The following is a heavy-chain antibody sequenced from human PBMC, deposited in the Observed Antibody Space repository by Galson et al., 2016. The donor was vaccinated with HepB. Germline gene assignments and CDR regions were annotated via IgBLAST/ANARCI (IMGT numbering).Heavy chain of an antibody. CDR3: ARGAYSGHGLAY. J-gene: IGHJ4*02. D-gene: IGHD5-12*01. CDR2: VYYTGSD. Sequence: SETLSLTCTVSGGSIGSSTYYWGWIRQSPGKGLEWIGSVYYTGSDYYNPSLKSRVTISVDTSRNQFSLNLSSVTAADTAVYYCARGAYSGHGLAYWGQGTLVTVSS. V-gene: IGHV4-39*07. CDR1: GGSIGSSTYY.